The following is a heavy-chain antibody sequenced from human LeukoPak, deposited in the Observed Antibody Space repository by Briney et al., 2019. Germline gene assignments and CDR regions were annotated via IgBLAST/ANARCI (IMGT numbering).Heavy chain of an antibody. Sequence: GGSLRLSCAASGFTFSSYAMSWVRQAPGKGLEWVSAISGSGGSTYYADSVKGRFTISRDNSKNTLYLQMNSLRAEDTAVYYCAKDVSFAAQASITGTMAFDYWGQGTLVTVSS. CDR1: GFTFSSYA. CDR2: ISGSGGST. V-gene: IGHV3-23*01. CDR3: AKDVSFAAQASITGTMAFDY. D-gene: IGHD1-20*01. J-gene: IGHJ4*02.